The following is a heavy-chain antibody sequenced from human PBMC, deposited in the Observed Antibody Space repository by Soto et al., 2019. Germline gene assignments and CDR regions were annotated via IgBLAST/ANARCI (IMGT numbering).Heavy chain of an antibody. CDR3: ARAYYFGSGTSYTLYY. Sequence: GGSLRLSCSASGFTFSNYGMHWVRQAPGKGLEWVAVISDDGVSKYYADSVQGRFTISRDNSESVVLLQMNSLRPDDTALYFCARAYYFGSGTSYTLYYWGQGTQVTVS. D-gene: IGHD3-10*01. CDR2: ISDDGVSK. CDR1: GFTFSNYG. J-gene: IGHJ4*02. V-gene: IGHV3-30*03.